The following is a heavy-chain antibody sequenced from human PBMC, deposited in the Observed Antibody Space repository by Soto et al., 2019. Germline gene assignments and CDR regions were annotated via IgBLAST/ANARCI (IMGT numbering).Heavy chain of an antibody. CDR3: AKGDSSSFYDGMEV. CDR2: ISWNRGSI. D-gene: IGHD6-13*01. CDR1: GFTLDDYA. Sequence: EVQLVESGGGLVQPGRSLRLSCAASGFTLDDYAMHWVRQAPGKGLEWVSGISWNRGSIGYADAVKGRFTSSRDNAKNPLYLQMTRLRSEDTALCYCAKGDSSSFYDGMEVWGQGNTVTFSS. J-gene: IGHJ6*02. V-gene: IGHV3-9*01.